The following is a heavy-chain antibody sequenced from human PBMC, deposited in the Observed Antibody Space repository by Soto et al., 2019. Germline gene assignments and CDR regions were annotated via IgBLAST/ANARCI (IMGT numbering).Heavy chain of an antibody. CDR3: ASASGDYLVLGGYYLDS. J-gene: IGHJ4*02. Sequence: SETLSLTCTVSGDSISSIKWWSWVRQPPGERLEWIGEVFHSGTANYNPSLKSRLTFSADTSKNQFSLKLTSVTAADTAVYYCASASGDYLVLGGYYLDSWGQGTLVTVSS. V-gene: IGHV4-4*02. CDR2: VFHSGTA. CDR1: GDSISSIKW. D-gene: IGHD4-17*01.